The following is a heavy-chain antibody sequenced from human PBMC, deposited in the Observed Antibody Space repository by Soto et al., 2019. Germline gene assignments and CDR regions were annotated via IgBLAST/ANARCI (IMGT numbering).Heavy chain of an antibody. CDR2: IYYRGNT. J-gene: IGHJ4*02. D-gene: IGHD6-19*01. V-gene: IGHV4-39*01. Sequence: PSETLSLTCSLSGGSISSSDSYWAWIRQPPGKGLEWIGSIYYRGNTYFNLPLKSRVTISVDTSKNQFSLKLSSVTAADTAVYFCARQDKIAWLGFSAGGPHFDLWGQGTLVTVSS. CDR3: ARQDKIAWLGFSAGGPHFDL. CDR1: GGSISSSDSY.